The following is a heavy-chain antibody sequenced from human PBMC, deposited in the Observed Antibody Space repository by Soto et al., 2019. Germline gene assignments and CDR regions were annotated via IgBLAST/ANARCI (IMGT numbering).Heavy chain of an antibody. CDR3: ARGLWYSSSWYHHGIDV. D-gene: IGHD6-13*01. CDR2: IYSGGST. CDR1: GFTVSSNY. Sequence: EVQLVETGGGLIQPGGSLRLSCAASGFTVSSNYMSWVRQAPGKGLEWVSVIYSGGSTYYADSVKGRFTISRDNSKKTLYLQMNSLRADDTAVYYCARGLWYSSSWYHHGIDVWGQGTTVTVSS. J-gene: IGHJ6*02. V-gene: IGHV3-53*02.